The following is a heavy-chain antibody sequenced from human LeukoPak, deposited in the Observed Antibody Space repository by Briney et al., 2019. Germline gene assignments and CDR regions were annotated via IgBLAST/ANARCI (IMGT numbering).Heavy chain of an antibody. Sequence: PGGSLRLSCAASAFTFSSYNMKWVRQAPGKGLEWVSSISSSSSYIYYADSVKGRFIISRDNAKNSLYLQMNSLRAEDTAVYYCARDSEWLAPGGMDVWGQGTTVTVSS. CDR1: AFTFSSYN. V-gene: IGHV3-21*01. D-gene: IGHD6-19*01. J-gene: IGHJ6*02. CDR2: ISSSSSYI. CDR3: ARDSEWLAPGGMDV.